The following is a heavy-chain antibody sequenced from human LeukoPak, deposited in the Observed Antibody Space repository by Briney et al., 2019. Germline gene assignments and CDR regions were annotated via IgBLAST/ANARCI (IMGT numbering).Heavy chain of an antibody. Sequence: PSETLSLTCAVYGGSFSGYYWSWIRQPPGKGLEWIGEINHSGSTNYNPSLKSRVTISVDTSKNQFSLKLSSVTAADTAVYYCARAFRPQVWRAVYYFDYWGQGTLVTVSS. CDR3: ARAFRPQVWRAVYYFDY. CDR2: INHSGST. J-gene: IGHJ4*02. CDR1: GGSFSGYY. V-gene: IGHV4-34*01. D-gene: IGHD2-21*01.